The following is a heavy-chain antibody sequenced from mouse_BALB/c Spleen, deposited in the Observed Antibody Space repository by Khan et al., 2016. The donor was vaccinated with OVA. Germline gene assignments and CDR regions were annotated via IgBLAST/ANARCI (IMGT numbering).Heavy chain of an antibody. CDR3: ARGYYGDPFSD. CDR2: ISDGGIYT. J-gene: IGHJ3*01. D-gene: IGHD2-13*01. CDR1: GFTFSDYY. Sequence: EVELVESGGGLVKPGGSLKLSCAASGFTFSDYYMYWVRQTPEKRLEWVATISDGGIYTYYPDSVKGRFTISRVDAKNNLYLQVSSLKSDDTAMYYCARGYYGDPFSDWGQGTLVTVSA. V-gene: IGHV5-4*02.